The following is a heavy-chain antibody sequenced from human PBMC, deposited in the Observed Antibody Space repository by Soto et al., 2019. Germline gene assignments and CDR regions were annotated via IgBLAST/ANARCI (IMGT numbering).Heavy chain of an antibody. V-gene: IGHV4-31*03. CDR2: IYYSGST. CDR3: ARARTYYYDSSGYYYRAYYYYGMDV. J-gene: IGHJ6*02. Sequence: PSETLSLTCTVSGGSISSGGYYWSWIRQHPGKGLEWFGYIYYSGSTYYNPSLKSRVTISVDTSKNQFSLKLSSVTAADTAVYYCARARTYYYDSSGYYYRAYYYYGMDVWGQGTTVTVSS. CDR1: GGSISSGGYY. D-gene: IGHD3-22*01.